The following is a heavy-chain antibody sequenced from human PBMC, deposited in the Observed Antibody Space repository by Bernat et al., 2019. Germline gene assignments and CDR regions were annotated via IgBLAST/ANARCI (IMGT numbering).Heavy chain of an antibody. V-gene: IGHV3-48*03. Sequence: VQRVESGGGLVQPGGSLRLSCAASGFTFSSYEMNWVRQAPGKGLEWVSYISSSGSTIYYADSVKGRFTISRDNVKNSLYLQMNSLRAEDTAVYYCVRDSNADSYGDYWGQGTLVTVSS. CDR2: ISSSGSTI. CDR3: VRDSNADSYGDY. CDR1: GFTFSSYE. J-gene: IGHJ4*02. D-gene: IGHD2-21*02.